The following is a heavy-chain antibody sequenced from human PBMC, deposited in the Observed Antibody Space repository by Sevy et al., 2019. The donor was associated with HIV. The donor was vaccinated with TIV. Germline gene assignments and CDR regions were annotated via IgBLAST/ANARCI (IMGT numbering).Heavy chain of an antibody. CDR3: VRAVATNGSF. J-gene: IGHJ4*02. D-gene: IGHD2-15*01. CDR1: GFSLNSLW. CDR2: INQNGSVT. Sequence: GGSLRLSCAASGFSLNSLWMNWVRQTPGKELEWVANINQNGSVTYYVDSVKGRFTISRDNSRNLLYLQMTSLRVEDTALYYSVRAVATNGSFWGQGTLVTVSS. V-gene: IGHV3-7*01.